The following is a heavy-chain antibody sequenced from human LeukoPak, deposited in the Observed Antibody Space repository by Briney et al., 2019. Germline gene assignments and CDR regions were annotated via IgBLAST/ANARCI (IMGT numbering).Heavy chain of an antibody. Sequence: GRSLRLSCAASGFTFSSYGMHWVRQAPGKGLEWVAVIWYDGSNKYYADSVKGRFTISRDNSKNTLYLQMNSLRAEDTAVYYCAREWGCYDSSGYYYPSPCGNWCDPWGQGTVVTVSS. CDR1: GFTFSSYG. J-gene: IGHJ5*02. V-gene: IGHV3-33*01. CDR2: IWYDGSNK. CDR3: AREWGCYDSSGYYYPSPCGNWCDP. D-gene: IGHD3-22*01.